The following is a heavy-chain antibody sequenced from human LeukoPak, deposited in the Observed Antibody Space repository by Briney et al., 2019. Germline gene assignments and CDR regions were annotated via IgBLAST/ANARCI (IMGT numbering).Heavy chain of an antibody. CDR3: ATYRQVLLPFES. V-gene: IGHV3-23*01. Sequence: GGSPRLSCAASGFTFSTFAMIWVRQPPGKGLEWVSSFFPSGGEIHYADSVRGRFTISRDNSKSTLSLQMNSLRAEDTAIYYCATYRQVLLPFESWGQGTLVTVSS. CDR1: GFTFSTFA. D-gene: IGHD2-8*02. J-gene: IGHJ4*02. CDR2: FFPSGGEI.